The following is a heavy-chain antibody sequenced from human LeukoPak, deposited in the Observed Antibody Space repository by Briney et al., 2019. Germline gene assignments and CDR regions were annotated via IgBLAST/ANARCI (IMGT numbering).Heavy chain of an antibody. D-gene: IGHD2-15*01. Sequence: GGSLRLSCAVSGFTLTNHGVSWVGQAPGKGLEWVSIITGTGGKYYGDSVKGRFVLSRDNSKNTVYMQMSSLRAEDTATYYCAKDYCRDGNCPFPFLDSWGQGTQVTVSS. CDR2: ITGTGGK. J-gene: IGHJ4*02. CDR3: AKDYCRDGNCPFPFLDS. V-gene: IGHV3-23*01. CDR1: GFTLTNHG.